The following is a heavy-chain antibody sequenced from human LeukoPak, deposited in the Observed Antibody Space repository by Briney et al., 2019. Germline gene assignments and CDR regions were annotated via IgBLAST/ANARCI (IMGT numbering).Heavy chain of an antibody. CDR2: IYSGGST. J-gene: IGHJ4*02. Sequence: GGSLRLSCAASGFTVSSNYMSWVRQAPGKGLEWVSVIYSGGSTYYADSVKGRFTISRDNSKSTLYLQMNSLRAEDTAVYYCARASLDSSGYYYFDYWGQGTLVTVSS. V-gene: IGHV3-53*01. CDR1: GFTVSSNY. CDR3: ARASLDSSGYYYFDY. D-gene: IGHD3-22*01.